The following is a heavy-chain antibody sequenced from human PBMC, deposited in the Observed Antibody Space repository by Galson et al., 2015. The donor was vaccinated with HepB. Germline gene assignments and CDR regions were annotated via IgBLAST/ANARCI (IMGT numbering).Heavy chain of an antibody. D-gene: IGHD1-14*01. V-gene: IGHV3-21*01. CDR2: ISSSSSYI. CDR1: GFTFSSYS. Sequence: SLRLSCAASGFTFSSYSMNWVRQAPGKGLEWVSSISSSSSYIYYADSVKGRFTISRDNAKNSLYLQMNSLRAEDTAVYYCAGGTPELPYYYYGMDVWGQGTTVTVSS. J-gene: IGHJ6*02. CDR3: AGGTPELPYYYYGMDV.